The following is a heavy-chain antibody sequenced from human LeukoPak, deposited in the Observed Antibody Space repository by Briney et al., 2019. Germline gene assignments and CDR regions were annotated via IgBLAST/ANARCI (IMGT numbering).Heavy chain of an antibody. CDR2: VYHRGST. J-gene: IGHJ3*02. V-gene: IGHV4-59*01. CDR3: ARGGNDNSGSFGSFDAFDI. CDR1: GGGDSITDYY. D-gene: IGHD3-22*01. Sequence: SETLSLTCTMSGGGDSITDYYWSWIRQPPGKGLEWLGYVYHRGSTDYSPSLKSRLIISLDTSKSQFSLRLSSVTAADTAVYYCARGGNDNSGSFGSFDAFDIWGQGTMVSVSS.